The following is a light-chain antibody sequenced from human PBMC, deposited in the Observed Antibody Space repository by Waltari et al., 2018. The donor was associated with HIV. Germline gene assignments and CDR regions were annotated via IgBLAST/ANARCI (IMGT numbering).Light chain of an antibody. CDR2: LGS. CDR3: MQGLQTPQVT. J-gene: IGKJ4*01. CDR1: KNLLDSHGYNY. Sequence: DIVMTQSPLSLPVTPGEPASISCRSSKNLLDSHGYNYLDWYLQRPGQSPQLLIYLGSNRTSGVPDRFSGGGSGTDFTLKISRVEADDVGVYYCMQGLQTPQVTFGGGTKVEIK. V-gene: IGKV2-28*01.